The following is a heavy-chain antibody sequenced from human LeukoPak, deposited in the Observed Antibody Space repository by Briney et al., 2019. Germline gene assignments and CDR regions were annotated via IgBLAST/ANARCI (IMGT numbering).Heavy chain of an antibody. CDR1: GFTFSSFA. Sequence: GGSLRLSCVASGFTFSSFAMAWVRQAPGKGLVWVSRINSDGSSISYADSVKGRFTISRDNAKNTLYLQMNSLRAEDTAVYYCATDPSGRVCDSWGQGTLVTVSS. D-gene: IGHD3-10*01. J-gene: IGHJ4*02. V-gene: IGHV3-74*01. CDR3: ATDPSGRVCDS. CDR2: INSDGSSI.